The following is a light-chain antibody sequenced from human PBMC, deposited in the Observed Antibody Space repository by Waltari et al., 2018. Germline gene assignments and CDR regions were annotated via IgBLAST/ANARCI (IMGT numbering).Light chain of an antibody. CDR1: QSVSSY. Sequence: ETVLTQSPATLSLSPGARATLSCRASQSVSSYLAWYQQKPGQAPRLLIYDASNRATGIPARFSGSGSGTDFSLTIDSLEPEDFAVYYCQQRGDWPPWTFGQGTKVEIK. J-gene: IGKJ1*01. CDR2: DAS. CDR3: QQRGDWPPWT. V-gene: IGKV3-11*01.